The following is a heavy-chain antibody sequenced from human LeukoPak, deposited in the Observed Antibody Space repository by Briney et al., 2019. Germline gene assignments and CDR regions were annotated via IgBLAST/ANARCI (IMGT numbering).Heavy chain of an antibody. D-gene: IGHD2-2*01. CDR1: GFTFSSYW. V-gene: IGHV3-7*01. Sequence: GGSLRLSCAASGFTFSSYWMSWVRQAPGKGLEWVANIKQDGSEKYYVDSVKGRFTISRDNAKNSLYLQMNSLRAEGTAVYYCARDCSSTSCPIIYYYYYGMDVWGQGTTVTVSS. CDR3: ARDCSSTSCPIIYYYYYGMDV. CDR2: IKQDGSEK. J-gene: IGHJ6*02.